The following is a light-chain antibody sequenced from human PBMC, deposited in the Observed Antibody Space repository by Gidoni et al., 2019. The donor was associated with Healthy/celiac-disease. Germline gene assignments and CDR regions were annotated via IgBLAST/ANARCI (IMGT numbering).Light chain of an antibody. CDR1: SSDVGGYNY. CDR3: SSYAGSKNLV. Sequence: QSALTQPPSASGSPGQSVTISCTGTSSDVGGYNYVSWYQQHPGKAPKLMIYEVSKRPSGVPDRFSGSKSGNTASRTVSGLQAEDEADYYCSSYAGSKNLVFGGGTKLTVL. J-gene: IGLJ3*02. V-gene: IGLV2-8*01. CDR2: EVS.